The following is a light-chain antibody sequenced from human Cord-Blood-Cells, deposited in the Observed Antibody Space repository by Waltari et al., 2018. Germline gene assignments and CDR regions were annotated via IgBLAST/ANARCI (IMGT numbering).Light chain of an antibody. CDR2: EVS. V-gene: IGLV2-8*01. Sequence: QSALTQPPSASGSPGQSVTISCTGTSSDVVVYNYVSWYHQHPGKAPKLMIYEVSKRPSGVPDRFSGSKSGNTASLTVSGLQAEDEADYYCSSYAGSNNLVFGGGTKLTVL. CDR3: SSYAGSNNLV. J-gene: IGLJ2*01. CDR1: SSDVVVYNY.